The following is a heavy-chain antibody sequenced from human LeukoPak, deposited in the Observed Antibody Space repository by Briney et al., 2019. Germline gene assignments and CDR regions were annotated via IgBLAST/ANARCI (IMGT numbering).Heavy chain of an antibody. CDR2: INPNSGGT. J-gene: IGHJ4*02. V-gene: IGHV1-2*02. CDR1: GYTFTGYY. Sequence: ASVKVSCKASGYTFTGYYMHWVRQAPGQGLEWMGWINPNSGGTNYAQKFQGRVTMTRDTSISTAYMELSRLRSDDTAVYYCARHNIASDGARLFDFWGRGTLVAVSS. D-gene: IGHD4-17*01. CDR3: ARHNIASDGARLFDF.